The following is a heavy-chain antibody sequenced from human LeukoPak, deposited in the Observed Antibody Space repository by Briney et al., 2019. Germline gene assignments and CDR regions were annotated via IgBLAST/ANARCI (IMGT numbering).Heavy chain of an antibody. CDR2: TSGSGSTI. CDR1: GFTFSGYS. V-gene: IGHV3-48*04. Sequence: GSLRLSCVLSGFTFSGYSMNWVRQAPGKGLEWVSYTSGSGSTIYYADSVKGRFTISRDNAKNSLYLQMNSLRAEDTAVYYCAGGGFNYDSYHFDYWGQGTLVTVSS. D-gene: IGHD5-18*01. J-gene: IGHJ4*02. CDR3: AGGGFNYDSYHFDY.